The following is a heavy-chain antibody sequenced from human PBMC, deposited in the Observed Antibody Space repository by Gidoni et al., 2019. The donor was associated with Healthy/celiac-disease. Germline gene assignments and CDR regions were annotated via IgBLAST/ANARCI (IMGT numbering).Heavy chain of an antibody. Sequence: QVQLQQWGAGLFHPSETLSLTCAVYGGSFSGYYWTWVRQPPGKGLEWIGEINHSGRTNYNPSLKRRVTISVDTSKNQFSLKLSSVTAADTAVYYCARVVRGVIHDYWGQGTLVTVSS. V-gene: IGHV4-34*01. CDR3: ARVVRGVIHDY. D-gene: IGHD3-10*01. J-gene: IGHJ4*02. CDR2: INHSGRT. CDR1: GGSFSGYY.